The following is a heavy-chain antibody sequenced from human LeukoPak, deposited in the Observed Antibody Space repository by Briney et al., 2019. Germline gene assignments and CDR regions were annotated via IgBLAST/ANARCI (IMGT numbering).Heavy chain of an antibody. J-gene: IGHJ6*02. CDR2: XXXXGST. D-gene: IGHD3-22*01. CDR1: GFTFSSNY. V-gene: IGHV3-66*02. Sequence: XGSXXXXCXXSGFTFSSNYMSWVRQAPGEGREXVXXXXXXGSTYYADSVKRLFTISRDNSKNTLYLQMNSLRPEDTAVYYCARMAYYYDSSGYYGGYGMDVWGQGTTVTVSS. CDR3: ARMAYYYDSSGYYGGYGMDV.